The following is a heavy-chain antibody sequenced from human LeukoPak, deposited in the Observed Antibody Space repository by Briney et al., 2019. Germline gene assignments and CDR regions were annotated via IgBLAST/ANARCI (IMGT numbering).Heavy chain of an antibody. CDR3: ARDFGRWYFDY. V-gene: IGHV3-53*01. CDR1: DFTVSFNY. Sequence: GGSLRLSCATSDFTVSFNYMTWVRQAPGKGLEWVSIIYTSGLTYYADSVKGRFTISRDNAKNSLYLQMNSLRAEDTAVYYCARDFGRWYFDYWGQGTLVTVSS. CDR2: IYTSGLT. J-gene: IGHJ4*02. D-gene: IGHD4-23*01.